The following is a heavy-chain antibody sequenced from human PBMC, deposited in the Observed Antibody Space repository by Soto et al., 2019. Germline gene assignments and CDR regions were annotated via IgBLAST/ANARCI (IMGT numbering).Heavy chain of an antibody. D-gene: IGHD6-19*01. Sequence: PSETLSLTCTVSGDSISPYYWTWIRQPPGKGLEWIGYIYYSGSPCYNPSLKSRVTVSVDTSKNQFSLRLSSVTAADTAVYYCARGLASEKVDSWGQGTLVTVSS. CDR1: GDSISPYY. J-gene: IGHJ4*02. V-gene: IGHV4-59*01. CDR2: IYYSGSP. CDR3: ARGLASEKVDS.